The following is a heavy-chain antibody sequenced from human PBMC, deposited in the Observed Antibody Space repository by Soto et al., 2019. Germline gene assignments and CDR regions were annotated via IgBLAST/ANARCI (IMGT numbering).Heavy chain of an antibody. V-gene: IGHV1-58*01. Sequence: QMQLVQSGPEVKKPGTSVKVSCKASGFTFTSSAVQWVRQARGQRLEWIGWIVVGSGNTNYAQKFQERVTITRDMSTSTAYMELSSLRSEDTAVYYCTRTSRCSCGSCPLDYWGQGTLVTGSS. D-gene: IGHD2-15*01. J-gene: IGHJ4*02. CDR1: GFTFTSSA. CDR3: TRTSRCSCGSCPLDY. CDR2: IVVGSGNT.